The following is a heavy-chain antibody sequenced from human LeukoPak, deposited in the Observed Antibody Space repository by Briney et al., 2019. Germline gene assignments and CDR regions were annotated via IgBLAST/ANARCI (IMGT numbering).Heavy chain of an antibody. V-gene: IGHV4-39*01. CDR2: IYYTGST. CDR1: GGSMSSSSYY. CDR3: ARRAERSSGSYYGY. J-gene: IGHJ4*02. Sequence: PSETLSLTCTVSGGSMSSSSYYWGWIRQPPGKGLEWIGSIYYTGSTYYNPSLKSRVTISVDTSKNQFSLKLTSVTAADTAVYYCARRAERSSGSYYGYWGQGTLVSVSP. D-gene: IGHD1-26*01.